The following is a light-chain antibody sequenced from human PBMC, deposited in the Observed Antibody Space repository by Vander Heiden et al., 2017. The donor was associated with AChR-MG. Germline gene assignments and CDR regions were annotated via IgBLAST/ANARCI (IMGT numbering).Light chain of an antibody. CDR3: AAWDDSLRGWV. CDR2: RNS. J-gene: IGLJ3*02. CDR1: SSNSGSNY. V-gene: IGLV1-47*01. Sequence: QSVLTQPPSASGTPGQRVTISCSGSSSNSGSNYDYWYQQLPGTAPKLLCDRNSPRHSGVPDRCSGSQSGTPASRAISGLRSEDEADDYCAAWDDSLRGWVCGGGTKLTVL.